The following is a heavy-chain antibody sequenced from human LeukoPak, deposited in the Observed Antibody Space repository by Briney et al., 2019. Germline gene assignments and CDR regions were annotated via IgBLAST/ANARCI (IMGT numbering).Heavy chain of an antibody. CDR2: MNPNSGNT. J-gene: IGHJ4*02. V-gene: IGHV1-8*03. Sequence: ASVKVSCKASGYTFTNYDINWVRQATGQGLEWMGWMNPNSGNTGYAQKFQGRVTITRNTSISTAYMELSSLRSEDTAVYYCAGGGYRKLGISDYWGQGTLVTVSS. CDR3: AGGGYRKLGISDY. CDR1: GYTFTNYD. D-gene: IGHD7-27*01.